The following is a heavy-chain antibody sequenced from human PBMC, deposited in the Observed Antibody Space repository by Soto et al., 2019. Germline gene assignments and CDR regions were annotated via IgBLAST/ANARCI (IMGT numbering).Heavy chain of an antibody. J-gene: IGHJ6*02. V-gene: IGHV3-23*01. D-gene: IGHD3-10*01. CDR1: GFTFSSYA. CDR2: ISGSGGST. Sequence: GGSLRLSCAASGFTFSSYAMSWVRQAPGKGLEWVSAISGSGGSTYYADSVKGRFTISRDNSKNTLYLQMNSLRAEDTAVYYCANGARGIRTYYYYGMDVWGQGTTVTVSS. CDR3: ANGARGIRTYYYYGMDV.